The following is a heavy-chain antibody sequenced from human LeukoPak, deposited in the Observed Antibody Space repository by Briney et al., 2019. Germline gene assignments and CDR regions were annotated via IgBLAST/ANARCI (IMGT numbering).Heavy chain of an antibody. D-gene: IGHD3-10*01. CDR3: AKVRYYYGSGSYPDFDY. V-gene: IGHV3-9*01. CDR1: GFTLDDYA. Sequence: PGGSLRLSCAASGFTLDDYAMHWVRQAPGKGLEWVSGISWNSGSIGYADSVKGRFTISRDNAKNSLYQQTNSLRAEDTALYYCAKVRYYYGSGSYPDFDYWGQGTLVTDSS. J-gene: IGHJ4*02. CDR2: ISWNSGSI.